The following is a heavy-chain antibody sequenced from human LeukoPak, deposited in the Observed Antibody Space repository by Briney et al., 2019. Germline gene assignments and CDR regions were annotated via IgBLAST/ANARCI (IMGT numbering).Heavy chain of an antibody. CDR3: ARGYDSSGYLDNGSFDY. V-gene: IGHV4-59*11. CDR1: GGSISSHY. D-gene: IGHD3-22*01. J-gene: IGHJ4*02. CDR2: IYYSGST. Sequence: SETLSLTCTVSGGSISSHYWSWIRQPPGKGLEWIGYIYYSGSTNYNPSLKSRVTISVGTSKNQFSLKLSSVTAADTAVYYCARGYDSSGYLDNGSFDYWGQGTLVTVSS.